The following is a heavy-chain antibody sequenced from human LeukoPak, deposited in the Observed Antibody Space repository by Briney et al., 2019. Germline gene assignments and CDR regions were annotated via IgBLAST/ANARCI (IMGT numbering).Heavy chain of an antibody. D-gene: IGHD5-24*01. CDR3: ARGDWGLATILTLFDY. J-gene: IGHJ4*02. Sequence: GGSLRLSCAASGFTFSSYAMSWVRQAPGKGLEWVSAISGSGGSTYYADSVKGRFTISRDNSKNTLYLQMNSLRAEDTAVYYCARGDWGLATILTLFDYWGQGTLVTVSS. CDR2: ISGSGGST. V-gene: IGHV3-23*01. CDR1: GFTFSSYA.